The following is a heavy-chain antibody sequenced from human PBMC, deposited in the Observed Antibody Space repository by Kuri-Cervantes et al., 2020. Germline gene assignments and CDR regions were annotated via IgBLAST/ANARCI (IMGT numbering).Heavy chain of an antibody. CDR2: IYHSGST. CDR3: ARAAEYQLLFDY. CDR1: GGSISSGGYS. V-gene: IGHV4-30-2*05. J-gene: IGHJ4*02. D-gene: IGHD2-2*01. Sequence: SETLSLTCAVSGGSISSGGYSWSWIRQPPGKGLEWIGYIYHSGSTYYNPSLKSRVTISVDTSKSQFSLKLSSVTAADTAVYYCARAAEYQLLFDYWGQGTLVTVSS.